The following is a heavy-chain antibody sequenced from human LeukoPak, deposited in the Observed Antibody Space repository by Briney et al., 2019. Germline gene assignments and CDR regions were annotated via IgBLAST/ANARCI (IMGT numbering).Heavy chain of an antibody. D-gene: IGHD6-13*01. CDR1: GGSISSYY. CDR3: AKYGSLAASPMDY. Sequence: SETLSLTCTVSGGSISSYYWSWIRQPPGKGLEWIGYIYYSGSTNYNPSLKSRVTISVDTSKNQFSLKLSSVTAADTAVYYCAKYGSLAASPMDYWGQGTLVTVSS. CDR2: IYYSGST. J-gene: IGHJ4*02. V-gene: IGHV4-59*01.